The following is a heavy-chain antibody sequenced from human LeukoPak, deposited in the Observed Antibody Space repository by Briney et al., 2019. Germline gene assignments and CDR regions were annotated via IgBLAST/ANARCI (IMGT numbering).Heavy chain of an antibody. CDR3: ARDGLGYCSGGSCYLNWFDP. Sequence: ASVKVSCKASGYTFTGYYMHWVRQAPGQGLEWMGWINPNSGGTNYAQKFQGRVTMTRDTSISTAYMELSRLRSDDTAVYYCARDGLGYCSGGSCYLNWFDPWGQGTLVTVS. V-gene: IGHV1-2*02. CDR2: INPNSGGT. J-gene: IGHJ5*02. D-gene: IGHD2-15*01. CDR1: GYTFTGYY.